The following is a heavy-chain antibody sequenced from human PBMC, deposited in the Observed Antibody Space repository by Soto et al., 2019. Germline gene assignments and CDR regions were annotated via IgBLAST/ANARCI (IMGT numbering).Heavy chain of an antibody. CDR2: INPSGGRT. Sequence: QVQLMQSGAEVKKPGASVTISCKASGYTFTSYYIHWVRQAPRQGLEWMAIINPSGGRTNYAQKFQGRVTVTKDTCTSTVKMDLKSLSSADTAVYYCARDLTAADYWGQGSMVTVSS. CDR1: GYTFTSYY. CDR3: ARDLTAADY. V-gene: IGHV1-46*01. D-gene: IGHD2-21*02. J-gene: IGHJ4*02.